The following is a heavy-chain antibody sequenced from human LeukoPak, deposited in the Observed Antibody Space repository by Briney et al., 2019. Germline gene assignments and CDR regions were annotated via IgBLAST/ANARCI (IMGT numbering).Heavy chain of an antibody. J-gene: IGHJ4*02. V-gene: IGHV4-39*07. CDR3: ASVVDTAMAYFDY. D-gene: IGHD5-18*01. CDR1: GGSISSSSYY. Sequence: SETLSLTCTVSGGSISSSSYYWGWIRQPPGKGLEWIGSIYYSGSTYYNPSLKSRVTISVDTSKNQFSLKLSSVTAADTAVYYCASVVDTAMAYFDYWGQGTLVTVSS. CDR2: IYYSGST.